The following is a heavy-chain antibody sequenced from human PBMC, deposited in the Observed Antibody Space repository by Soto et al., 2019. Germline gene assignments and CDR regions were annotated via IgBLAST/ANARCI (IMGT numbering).Heavy chain of an antibody. CDR3: MGCSGGSCYRDAFDI. CDR1: GYTFTSYD. V-gene: IGHV1-8*01. CDR2: MNPNSGNT. D-gene: IGHD2-15*01. Sequence: ASVKVSCKASGYTFTSYDINWVRQATGQGLEWMGWMNPNSGNTGYAQKFQGRVTMTRNTSISTAYMELSSLRSEDTAVYYCMGCSGGSCYRDAFDIWGQGTMVTVSS. J-gene: IGHJ3*02.